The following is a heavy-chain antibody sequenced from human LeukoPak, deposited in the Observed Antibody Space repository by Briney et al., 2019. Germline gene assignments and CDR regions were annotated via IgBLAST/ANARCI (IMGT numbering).Heavy chain of an antibody. J-gene: IGHJ4*02. CDR1: GFTLSSYP. CDR3: ARAQVGTPTDC. Sequence: GGSLRLFCAASGFTLSSYPMYWVRQAPGRGLVWVARFTSDGNSMTYADFVKGRFTVSRDIAKNTLYLQMNSLRAEDTAVYYCARAQVGTPTDCWGQGTLVTVSS. CDR2: FTSDGNSM. D-gene: IGHD1-26*01. V-gene: IGHV3-74*01.